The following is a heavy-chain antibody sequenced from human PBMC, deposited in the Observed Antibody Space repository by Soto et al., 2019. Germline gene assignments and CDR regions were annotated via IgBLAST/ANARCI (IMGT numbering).Heavy chain of an antibody. CDR2: IYYSGST. V-gene: IGHV4-59*01. J-gene: IGHJ3*02. CDR3: AREKGYCSGGSCYSFYAFDI. D-gene: IGHD2-15*01. Sequence: SETLSLTCTVSGGSISSYYWSWIRQPPGKGLEWIGYIYYSGSTNYNPSLKSRAAISVDTSKNQFSLKLSSVTAADTAVYYCAREKGYCSGGSCYSFYAFDIWGQGTMVTVSS. CDR1: GGSISSYY.